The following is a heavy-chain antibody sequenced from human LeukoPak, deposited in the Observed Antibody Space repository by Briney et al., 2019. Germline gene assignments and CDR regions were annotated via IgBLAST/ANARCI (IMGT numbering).Heavy chain of an antibody. CDR3: ARLKSCTSSSCYTEHAFDI. CDR1: GASISSGDYL. V-gene: IGHV4-30-4*01. D-gene: IGHD2-2*02. CDR2: IYYSGST. J-gene: IGHJ3*02. Sequence: PSETLSLTCTVSGASISSGDYLWSWIRQPPGMGLEWIGNIYYSGSTNYNASLKSRVTMSIDTSKNQFSLNLSTVTAADTAVYFCARLKSCTSSSCYTEHAFDIWGQGTMVTVSS.